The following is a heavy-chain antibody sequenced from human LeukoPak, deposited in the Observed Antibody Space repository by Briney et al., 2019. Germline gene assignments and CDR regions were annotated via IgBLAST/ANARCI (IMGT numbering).Heavy chain of an antibody. D-gene: IGHD5/OR15-5a*01. CDR2: IGIRDDT. CDR1: GFSLRDYD. J-gene: IGHJ3*02. V-gene: IGHV3-13*01. Sequence: GWSLRLSCAASGFSLRDYDMHWVRQVPGSGLEWVSAIGIRDDTHYPDSVKGRFTISRENAKNSLYLQMDTLRDGDTAMYYCIRGGIRVSGIDAFDIWGQGTMVTVSS. CDR3: IRGGIRVSGIDAFDI.